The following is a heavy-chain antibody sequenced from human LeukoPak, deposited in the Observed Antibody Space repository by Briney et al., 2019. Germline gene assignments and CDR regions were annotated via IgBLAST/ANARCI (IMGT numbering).Heavy chain of an antibody. CDR1: GYTLTDYY. CDR2: INPNSGDT. Sequence: ASVKVSCKASGYTLTDYYMHWVRQAPGQGLEWMGWINPNSGDTNYAQNFQGRVTMTRDTSISTAYMELSSLRSEDTAVYYCARDAYSSGWPDYWGQGTLVTVSS. D-gene: IGHD6-19*01. CDR3: ARDAYSSGWPDY. V-gene: IGHV1-2*02. J-gene: IGHJ4*02.